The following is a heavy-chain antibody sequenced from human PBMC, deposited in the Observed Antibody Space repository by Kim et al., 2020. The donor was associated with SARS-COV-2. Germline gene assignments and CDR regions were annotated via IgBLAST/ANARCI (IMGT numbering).Heavy chain of an antibody. Sequence: SETLSLTCAVYGGSFSGYYWSWIRQPPGKGLEWIGEINHSGSTNYNPSLKSRVTISVDTSKNQFSLKLSSVTAADTAVYYCAREGGVGATGYYYYMDVWGKGTTVTVSS. D-gene: IGHD1-26*01. CDR1: GGSFSGYY. CDR3: AREGGVGATGYYYYMDV. V-gene: IGHV4-34*01. J-gene: IGHJ6*03. CDR2: INHSGST.